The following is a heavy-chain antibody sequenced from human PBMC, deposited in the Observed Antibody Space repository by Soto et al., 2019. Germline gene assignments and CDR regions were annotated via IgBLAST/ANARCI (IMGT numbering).Heavy chain of an antibody. J-gene: IGHJ4*02. D-gene: IGHD3-3*01. Sequence: EVQLVESGGAVVQPGGSLRLSCAASGFTFDEYAMPWVRQDPGKGLAWVSLIIWDGSNRYYADSVQGRFTISRDNSKYYLKLQKNRLRAEDTYLYYCAKDISRGPTKNYDFWSGPDYWGKGTLVTVSS. CDR2: IIWDGSNR. CDR1: GFTFDEYA. V-gene: IGHV3-43D*04. CDR3: AKDISRGPTKNYDFWSGPDY.